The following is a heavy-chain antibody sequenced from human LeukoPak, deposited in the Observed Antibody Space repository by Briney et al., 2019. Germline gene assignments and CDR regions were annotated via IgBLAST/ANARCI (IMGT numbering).Heavy chain of an antibody. CDR1: GGSISSGSYY. V-gene: IGHV4-61*02. CDR2: IYSSGST. CDR3: ARDAPYSSWYGPTWYGMDV. J-gene: IGHJ6*02. D-gene: IGHD6-13*01. Sequence: PSETLSLTCTVSGGSISSGSYYWSWIRQPAGKGLEWIGRIYSSGSTNYNPSLKSRVTMSVDTSKNQFSLKLSSVTAADTAVYYCARDAPYSSWYGPTWYGMDVWGQGTTVTVSS.